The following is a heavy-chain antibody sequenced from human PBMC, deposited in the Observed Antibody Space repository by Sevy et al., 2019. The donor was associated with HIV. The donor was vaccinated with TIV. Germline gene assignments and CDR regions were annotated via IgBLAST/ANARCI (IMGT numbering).Heavy chain of an antibody. D-gene: IGHD6-13*01. CDR1: GRTFSNYA. Sequence: ASVKVSCKASGRTFSNYAISWVRQAPGQGLEWLGGIIPMFGTANYVQKFQGRVTITADESTSTAYMEFSSLRSEDTAVYYCAKSISWYASFDSWGQGTLVTVSS. CDR2: IIPMFGTA. CDR3: AKSISWYASFDS. V-gene: IGHV1-69*13. J-gene: IGHJ4*02.